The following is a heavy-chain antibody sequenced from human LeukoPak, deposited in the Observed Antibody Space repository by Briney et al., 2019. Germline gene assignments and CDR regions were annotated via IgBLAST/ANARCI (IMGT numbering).Heavy chain of an antibody. CDR2: ISSSSTI. CDR1: GFTFSSYS. V-gene: IGHV3-48*04. D-gene: IGHD3-3*01. J-gene: IGHJ4*02. CDR3: ARDGGGRNYDFWSGYYPYDY. Sequence: GGSLRLSCAASGFTFSSYSMNWLRQAPGKGLEWVSYISSSSTIYYADSVKGRFTISRDNAKNSLYLQMNSLRAEDTAVYYCARDGGGRNYDFWSGYYPYDYWGQGTLVTVSS.